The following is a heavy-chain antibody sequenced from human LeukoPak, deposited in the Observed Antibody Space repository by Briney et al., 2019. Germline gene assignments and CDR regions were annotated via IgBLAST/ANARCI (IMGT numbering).Heavy chain of an antibody. CDR1: GFTFREYS. Sequence: GGSLRLSCAASGFTFREYSMSWIRQAPGKGLEWVANINEDGGEKYYVESVKGRFTISRDNAESSLFLQMNSLRAEDTAVYYCARVPATVKADYWGQGTLVTVSS. V-gene: IGHV3-7*04. D-gene: IGHD4-17*01. CDR2: INEDGGEK. J-gene: IGHJ4*02. CDR3: ARVPATVKADY.